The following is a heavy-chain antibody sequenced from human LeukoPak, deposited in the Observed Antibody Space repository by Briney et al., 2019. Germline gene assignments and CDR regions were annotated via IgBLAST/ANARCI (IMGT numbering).Heavy chain of an antibody. CDR3: AKAPRSCPRCYYFDY. D-gene: IGHD2-15*01. CDR1: GFRFSNFA. CDR2: ISGSGGST. J-gene: IGHJ4*02. V-gene: IGHV3-23*01. Sequence: GGSLRLSCAASGFRFSNFAMSWVRQAPGKGLEWVSAISGSGGSTYYADSVKGRFTISRDNSKNTLYLQMNSLRAEDTAVYYCAKAPRSCPRCYYFDYWGQGTLVTVSS.